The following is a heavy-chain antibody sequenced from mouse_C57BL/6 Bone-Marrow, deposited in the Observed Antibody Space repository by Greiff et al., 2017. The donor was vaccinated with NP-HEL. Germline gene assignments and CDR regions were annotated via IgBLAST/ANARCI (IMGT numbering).Heavy chain of an antibody. J-gene: IGHJ1*03. D-gene: IGHD2-1*01. CDR2: IDPSDSYT. CDR1: GYTFTSYW. CDR3: ARVEGNDWYFDV. V-gene: IGHV1-50*01. Sequence: QVQLQQPGAELVKPGASVKLSCKASGYTFTSYWMQWVKQRPGPGLEWIGEIDPSDSYTNYNQKFKGKATLTVDTSSSTAYMQLSSLTSEDSAVYYCARVEGNDWYFDVWGTGTTVTVSS.